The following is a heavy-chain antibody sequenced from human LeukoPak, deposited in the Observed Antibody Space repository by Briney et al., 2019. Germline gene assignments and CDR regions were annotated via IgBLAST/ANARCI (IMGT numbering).Heavy chain of an antibody. J-gene: IGHJ2*01. CDR3: ARQSEGYFDL. Sequence: SETLSLTCAVYVGSFSGYYWSWIRQTPGKGLEWIGEINHSGSTTYNPSLKSRVTVSVLTSKNQFSLKLSSVNAADTAVYYCARQSEGYFDLWGRGTLVTVSS. V-gene: IGHV4-34*01. CDR2: INHSGST. CDR1: VGSFSGYY.